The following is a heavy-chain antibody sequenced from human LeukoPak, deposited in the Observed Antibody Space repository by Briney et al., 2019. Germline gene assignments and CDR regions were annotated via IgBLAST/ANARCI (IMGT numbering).Heavy chain of an antibody. V-gene: IGHV3-21*01. J-gene: IGHJ4*02. CDR1: GFTFSSYS. CDR3: ARDKSAMVDITYFDY. Sequence: PGGSLRLSCAASGFTFSSYSMNWVRQAPGKGLEWVSSISSSSSYIYYADSVKGRFTISRDNAKNSLYLQMNSLRAEDTAVYYCARDKSAMVDITYFDYWGQGTLVTVSS. D-gene: IGHD5-18*01. CDR2: ISSSSSYI.